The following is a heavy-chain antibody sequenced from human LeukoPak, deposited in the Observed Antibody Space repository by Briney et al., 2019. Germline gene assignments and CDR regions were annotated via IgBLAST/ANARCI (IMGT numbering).Heavy chain of an antibody. CDR2: IKQDGSEK. CDR3: ARERSVLLWFGEWINYYYHMDV. CDR1: GFTFSSYS. V-gene: IGHV3-7*01. J-gene: IGHJ6*03. Sequence: GGSLRLSCAASGFTFSSYSMNWVRQAPGKGLEWVANIKQDGSEKYYVDSVKGRFTISRDNAKNSLYLQMNSLRAEDTAVYYCARERSVLLWFGEWINYYYHMDVWGKGTTVTVSS. D-gene: IGHD3-10*01.